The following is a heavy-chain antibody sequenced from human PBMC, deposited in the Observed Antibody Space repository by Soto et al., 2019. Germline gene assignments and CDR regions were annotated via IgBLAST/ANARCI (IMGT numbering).Heavy chain of an antibody. CDR3: AREGNDSSGVVFDY. CDR1: GGSVSSGSYY. CDR2: IYYSGST. V-gene: IGHV4-61*01. D-gene: IGHD3-22*01. Sequence: KTSETLSLTCTVSGGSVSSGSYYWSWIRQPPGKGLEWIGYIYYSGSTNYNPSLKSRVTISVDTSKNQFSLKLSSVTAADTAVYYCAREGNDSSGVVFDYWGQGTLVTVSS. J-gene: IGHJ4*02.